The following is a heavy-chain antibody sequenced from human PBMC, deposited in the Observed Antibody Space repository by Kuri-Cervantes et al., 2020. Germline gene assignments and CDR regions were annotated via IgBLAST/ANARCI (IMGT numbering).Heavy chain of an antibody. J-gene: IGHJ4*02. Sequence: GGSLRLSCAVSGFTVGRYSIHWVRQAPGKGLEWLSYISGTGSTIYYADSVKGRFTISRDTSKNTLYLEMNSLRAEDTAVYYCAREGPPSSGSCFDYWGQGTLVTVSS. CDR3: AREGPPSSGSCFDY. D-gene: IGHD1-26*01. V-gene: IGHV3-48*01. CDR2: ISGTGSTI. CDR1: GFTVGRYS.